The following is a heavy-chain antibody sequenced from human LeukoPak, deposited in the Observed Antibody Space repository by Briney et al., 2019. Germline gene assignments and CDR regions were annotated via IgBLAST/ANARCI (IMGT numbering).Heavy chain of an antibody. V-gene: IGHV4-59*01. D-gene: IGHD5-12*01. CDR2: IYYSGST. CDR1: GGSISSYY. J-gene: IGHJ4*02. CDR3: ARDKRGPILY. Sequence: SETLSLTCTVSGGSISSYYWSWIRQPPRKGLEWIGYIYYSGSTNYNPSLKSRVTISVDTSKNQFSLKLSSVTAADTAVYYCARDKRGPILYWGQGTLVTVSS.